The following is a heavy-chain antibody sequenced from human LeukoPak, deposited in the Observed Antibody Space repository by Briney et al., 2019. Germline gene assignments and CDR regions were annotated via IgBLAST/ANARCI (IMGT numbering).Heavy chain of an antibody. D-gene: IGHD3-10*01. CDR1: GFSFSSYS. V-gene: IGHV3-48*01. J-gene: IGHJ4*02. Sequence: GGSLKLSCAASGFSFSSYSMNWVRQAPGKGLEWVSYISSGSNNIYYADSVKGRFTISRDNAKNTLYLQMNSLRAEDTAVYYCASTSGSGSYYNYWFYWGQGTLVTVSS. CDR3: ASTSGSGSYYNYWFY. CDR2: ISSGSNNI.